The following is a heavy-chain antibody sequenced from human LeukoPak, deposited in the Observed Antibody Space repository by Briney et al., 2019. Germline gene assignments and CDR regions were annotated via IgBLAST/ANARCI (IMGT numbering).Heavy chain of an antibody. Sequence: PGGSLRLSCAASGFTFSSYAMSWVRQAPGKGLEWVSAISGSGGSTYYADSVKGRFTISRDNSKNTLYLQMNSLGAEDTAVYYCAKDLGGGLRWDMFDYWGQGTLVTVSS. D-gene: IGHD4-23*01. CDR1: GFTFSSYA. J-gene: IGHJ4*02. CDR2: ISGSGGST. CDR3: AKDLGGGLRWDMFDY. V-gene: IGHV3-23*01.